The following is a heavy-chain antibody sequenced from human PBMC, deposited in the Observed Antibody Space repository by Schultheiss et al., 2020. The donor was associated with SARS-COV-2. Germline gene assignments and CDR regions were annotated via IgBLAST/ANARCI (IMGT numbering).Heavy chain of an antibody. J-gene: IGHJ6*02. V-gene: IGHV4-31*03. D-gene: IGHD1-26*01. Sequence: SQTLSLTCPVSGGSISSGGYYWSWIRQHPGKGLEWIGYIYYSGSTYYNPSLKSRVTISVDTSKNQFSLKLSSVTAADTAVYYCARDSSVGATTPAYYYYYGMDVWGQGTTVTVSS. CDR1: GGSISSGGYY. CDR3: ARDSSVGATTPAYYYYYGMDV. CDR2: IYYSGST.